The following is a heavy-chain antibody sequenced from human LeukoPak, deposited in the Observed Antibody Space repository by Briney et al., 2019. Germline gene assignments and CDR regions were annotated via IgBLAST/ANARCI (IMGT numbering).Heavy chain of an antibody. CDR3: ARGTPAPWYYYDSSGYSTPDY. J-gene: IGHJ4*02. CDR1: GYTFTGYY. D-gene: IGHD3-22*01. Sequence: ASVKVSCKASGYTFTGYYMHWVRQAPGQGLEWMGWINPNSGGTNYAQKFQGRVTMTRDTSISTAYMELSRLRSDDTAVYYCARGTPAPWYYYDSSGYSTPDYWGQGTLVTVSS. V-gene: IGHV1-2*02. CDR2: INPNSGGT.